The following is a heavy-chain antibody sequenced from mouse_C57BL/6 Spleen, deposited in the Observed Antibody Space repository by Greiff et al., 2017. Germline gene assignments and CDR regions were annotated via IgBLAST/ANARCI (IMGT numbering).Heavy chain of an antibody. CDR1: GYTFTSYW. J-gene: IGHJ1*03. Sequence: EVQLQQSGTVLARPGASVKMSCKTSGYTFTSYWMHWVKQRPGQGLEWRGAIYPGNSDTSYNQKFKGKAKLTAVTSASTAYMELSSLTNKDSAVYYCTRKGARADWYFDVWGTGTTVTVSS. CDR3: TRKGARADWYFDV. V-gene: IGHV1-5*01. CDR2: IYPGNSDT.